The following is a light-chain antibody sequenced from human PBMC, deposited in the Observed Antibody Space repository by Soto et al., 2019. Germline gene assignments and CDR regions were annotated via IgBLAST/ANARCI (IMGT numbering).Light chain of an antibody. V-gene: IGKV1-12*01. CDR1: QDISSW. Sequence: DIQMTQSPSFVSASLGDSVTITCRASQDISSWVAWYQQRPGRAPTLLIYGASTLQSGVPSRFSGSGFGTEFTLNISNLLPEDVGTYYCQQANSFPVTFGQGTRLDIK. J-gene: IGKJ5*01. CDR2: GAS. CDR3: QQANSFPVT.